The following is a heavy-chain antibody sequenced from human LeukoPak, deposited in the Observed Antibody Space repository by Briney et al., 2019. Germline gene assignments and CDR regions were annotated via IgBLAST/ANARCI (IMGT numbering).Heavy chain of an antibody. CDR2: IQYDGSNK. Sequence: GGSLGLSCAASGFTFSSYGIHWVRQAPGKGLEWVTFIQYDGSNKYADSVKGRFTISRDDSKNVLYLQMNSLRAEDTALYYCAKSSSRLDTSSFEYWGQGTLVTASS. CDR1: GFTFSSYG. J-gene: IGHJ4*02. D-gene: IGHD5-18*01. CDR3: AKSSSRLDTSSFEY. V-gene: IGHV3-30*02.